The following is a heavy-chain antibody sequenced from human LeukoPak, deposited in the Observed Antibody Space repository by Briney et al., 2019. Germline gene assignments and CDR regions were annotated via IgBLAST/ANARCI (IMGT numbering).Heavy chain of an antibody. CDR2: ISSSSSYI. CDR1: GFTFSSYS. V-gene: IGHV3-21*01. CDR3: ARYYDSSAFDI. J-gene: IGHJ3*02. Sequence: GGSLRLSCAASGFTFSSYSMNWVRQAPGKGLEWVSSISSSSSYIYYADSVKGRFTISRDNAKNSLYLQTNSLRAEDTAVYYCARYYDSSAFDIWGQGTMVTVSS. D-gene: IGHD3-22*01.